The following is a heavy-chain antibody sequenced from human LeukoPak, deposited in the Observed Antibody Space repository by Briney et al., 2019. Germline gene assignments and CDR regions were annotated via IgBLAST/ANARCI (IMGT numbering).Heavy chain of an antibody. CDR3: ARQLPTAAADTRGSFDY. Sequence: PSETLSLTCTVSGGSISPISSSTYYWGWIRQAPGKGLEWIRTLFYGENTHYNPSLKSRATLSVDSSKNQFSLKLTSVTAADAAVYFCARQLPTAAADTRGSFDYWGQGTVVAVSP. D-gene: IGHD6-25*01. CDR1: GGSISPISSSTYY. CDR2: LFYGENT. V-gene: IGHV4-39*01. J-gene: IGHJ4*02.